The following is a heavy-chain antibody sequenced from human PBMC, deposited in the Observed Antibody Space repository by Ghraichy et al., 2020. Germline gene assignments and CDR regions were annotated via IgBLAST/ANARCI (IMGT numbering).Heavy chain of an antibody. Sequence: LSLTCTASGFTFNIFGMHWVRQAPGKGLEWVAVISYDGSRKYYADSMKGRFTISRDNSKNTLYLQMNSLREEDSAVYYCAKGGFECSGTGCYFDWGQGTLVTVSS. CDR1: GFTFNIFG. CDR3: AKGGFECSGTGCYFD. D-gene: IGHD2-15*01. CDR2: ISYDGSRK. J-gene: IGHJ4*02. V-gene: IGHV3-30*18.